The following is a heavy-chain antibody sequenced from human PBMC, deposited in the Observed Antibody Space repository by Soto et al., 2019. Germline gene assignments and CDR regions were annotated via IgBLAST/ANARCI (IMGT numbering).Heavy chain of an antibody. CDR1: GGTFSSYG. Sequence: QAQLVQSGAEVKKPGSSVKVSCKASGGTFSSYGLSWVRQAPGHGLEWMGGIIPIFGTVNYAQKFQGRVTISADASTSTAYMELSSLTSEDTAVYYCARDLGYNYGVYYGMDVWGRGTTVIVSS. CDR3: ARDLGYNYGVYYGMDV. J-gene: IGHJ6*02. V-gene: IGHV1-69*01. CDR2: IIPIFGTV. D-gene: IGHD5-18*01.